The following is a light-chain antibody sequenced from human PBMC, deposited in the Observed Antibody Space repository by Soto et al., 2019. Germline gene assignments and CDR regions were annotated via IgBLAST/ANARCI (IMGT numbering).Light chain of an antibody. CDR1: SSDVGDYNY. Sequence: QSALTQPASVSGSPGQSITISCTGTSSDVGDYNYVSWYQQHPGKAPKLMIYEVSNRPSGVSNRFSGSKSGNTASLTISGLHAEDEADYYFSSYTSSSTLEVVFGGGTKVSVL. V-gene: IGLV2-14*01. CDR2: EVS. J-gene: IGLJ2*01. CDR3: SSYTSSSTLEVV.